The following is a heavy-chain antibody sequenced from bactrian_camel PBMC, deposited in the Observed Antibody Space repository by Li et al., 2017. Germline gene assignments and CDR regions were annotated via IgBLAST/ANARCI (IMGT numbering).Heavy chain of an antibody. CDR2: IDSDGTT. CDR3: AQDAGWGSNIDCGRAWYQYNY. CDR1: KVTLSRNC. D-gene: IGHD1*01. Sequence: QVQLVESGGGSVQAGGSLTLSCVTDKVTLSRNCIGWFRQAPGKQRDFVSAIDSDGTTKYADSVKGRFSISKDNAKNTLYLQMDSLKPDDTAIYSCAQDAGWGSNIDCGRAWYQYNYWGQGTQVTVS. V-gene: IGHV3S53*01. J-gene: IGHJ4*01.